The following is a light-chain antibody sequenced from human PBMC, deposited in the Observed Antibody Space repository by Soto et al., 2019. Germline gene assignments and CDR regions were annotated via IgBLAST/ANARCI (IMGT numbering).Light chain of an antibody. CDR1: QGVRST. J-gene: IGKJ1*01. V-gene: IGKV3-15*01. Sequence: EIVLTQSPSTVSVSPGERATLSCRASQGVRSTLAWYRQQPGQAPRLLIYDAYIRASGVPARFSGSGSGTEFTLTISSLQSEDFAGYYCQQYNNWPRTFGQGTKVDIK. CDR2: DAY. CDR3: QQYNNWPRT.